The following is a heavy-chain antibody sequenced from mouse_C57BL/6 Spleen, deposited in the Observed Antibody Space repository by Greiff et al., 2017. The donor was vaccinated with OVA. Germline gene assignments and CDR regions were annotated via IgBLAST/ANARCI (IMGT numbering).Heavy chain of an antibody. D-gene: IGHD2-12*01. CDR2: INYDGSST. CDR1: GFTFSDYY. CDR3: ARGAYYSPYYAMDY. J-gene: IGHJ4*01. V-gene: IGHV5-16*01. Sequence: EVHLVESEGGLVQPGSSMKLSCTASGFTFSDYYMAWVRQVPEKGLEWVANINYDGSSTYYLDSLKSRFIISRDNAKNILYLQMSSLKSEDTATYYCARGAYYSPYYAMDYWGQGTSVTVSS.